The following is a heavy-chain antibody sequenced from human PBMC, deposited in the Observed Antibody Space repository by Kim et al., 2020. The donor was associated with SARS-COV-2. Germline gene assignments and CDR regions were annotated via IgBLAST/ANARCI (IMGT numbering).Heavy chain of an antibody. CDR3: AREARFSFGEQFDY. J-gene: IGHJ4*02. V-gene: IGHV4-4*07. CDR1: GGSISSYY. Sequence: SETLSLTCTVSGGSISSYYWSWIRQPAGKGLEWIGRIYTSGSTNYNPSLKSRVTMSVDTSKNQFSLKLSSVTAADTAVYYCAREARFSFGEQFDYWGQGTLVTVSS. CDR2: IYTSGST. D-gene: IGHD3-10*01.